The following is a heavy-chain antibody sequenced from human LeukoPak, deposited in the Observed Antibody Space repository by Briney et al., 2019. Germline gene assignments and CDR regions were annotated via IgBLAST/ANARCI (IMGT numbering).Heavy chain of an antibody. J-gene: IGHJ4*02. CDR1: GFTFDDYA. CDR2: ISWNSGSI. Sequence: GRSLRLSCAASGFTFDDYAMHWVRQAPGKGLEWVSGISWNSGSIGYADSVKGRFTISRDNAKNSLYLQMNSLRAEDTAVYYCARDGLGYCSSTSCYTFDYWGQGTLVTVSS. D-gene: IGHD2-2*02. V-gene: IGHV3-9*01. CDR3: ARDGLGYCSSTSCYTFDY.